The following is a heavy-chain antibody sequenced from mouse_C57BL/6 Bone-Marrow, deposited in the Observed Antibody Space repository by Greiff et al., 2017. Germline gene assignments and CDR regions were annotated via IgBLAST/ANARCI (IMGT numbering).Heavy chain of an antibody. CDR2: IYPRDGSN. J-gene: IGHJ2*01. V-gene: IGHV1-85*01. D-gene: IGHD2-3*01. Sequence: QVQLQQSGPELVKPGASVKLSCKASGYTFTSYDINWVKQRPGQGLEWIGWIYPRDGSNKYNEKFKGKATLTVDTSSSTAYMELHSLTSEDSAVYFCARRGWLLRLFDYWGQGTTLTVSS. CDR1: GYTFTSYD. CDR3: ARRGWLLRLFDY.